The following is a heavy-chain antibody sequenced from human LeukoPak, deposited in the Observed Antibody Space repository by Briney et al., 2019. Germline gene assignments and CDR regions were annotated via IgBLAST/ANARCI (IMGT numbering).Heavy chain of an antibody. D-gene: IGHD6-19*01. CDR1: GFTFSSYA. V-gene: IGHV3-30*04. J-gene: IGHJ5*02. CDR3: ARAGYSSGWYNWFDP. Sequence: GRSLRLSCAASGFTFSSYAMHWVRQAPGKGLEWVAVISYDGSNKYYADSVKGRFTISRDNSKNTLYLQMNSLRAEDTAVYYCARAGYSSGWYNWFDPWGQGTLVTVPS. CDR2: ISYDGSNK.